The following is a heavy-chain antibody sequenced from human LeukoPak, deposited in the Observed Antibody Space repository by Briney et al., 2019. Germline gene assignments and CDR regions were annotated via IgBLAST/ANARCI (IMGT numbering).Heavy chain of an antibody. D-gene: IGHD5-12*01. V-gene: IGHV4-31*03. Sequence: PSETLSLTCTVSGGSITSGDYHWSWIRQYPGKGLEWIGYIYHSGSTYYNPSLKSRLTISADTSKNQFSLKLSSPTAADTAMFYCAREARGMATNAHDAFDIWGQGTMVTVSS. J-gene: IGHJ3*02. CDR2: IYHSGST. CDR3: AREARGMATNAHDAFDI. CDR1: GGSITSGDYH.